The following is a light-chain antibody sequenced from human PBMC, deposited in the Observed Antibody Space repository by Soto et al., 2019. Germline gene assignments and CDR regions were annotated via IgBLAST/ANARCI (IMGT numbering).Light chain of an antibody. J-gene: IGKJ4*01. CDR1: QTVNSR. CDR3: QQYNNWPPVT. Sequence: EIVLTQSPATLSSSPGERATLSCRASQTVNSRLAWYQHKPGQAPRLLIYGASTRATGIPARFSGSGSGTEFTLTISSLQSEDFAVYYCQQYNNWPPVTFGGGTKVDIK. CDR2: GAS. V-gene: IGKV3-15*01.